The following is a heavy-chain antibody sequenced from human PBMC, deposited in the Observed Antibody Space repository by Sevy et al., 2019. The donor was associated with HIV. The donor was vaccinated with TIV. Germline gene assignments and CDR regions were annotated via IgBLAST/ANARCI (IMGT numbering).Heavy chain of an antibody. CDR3: AKNRPPGGSYFSRHGMDV. Sequence: GGSLRLSCPASGFTFSTYDIHWVRQAPGKGLEWVAIISNDGSYRYYADSVRGRFSMSRDNSKDTAYLQMSGLSIEDTAVYYCAKNRPPGGSYFSRHGMDVWGRGTTVTVSS. J-gene: IGHJ6*02. CDR1: GFTFSTYD. V-gene: IGHV3-30*18. CDR2: ISNDGSYR. D-gene: IGHD3-16*01.